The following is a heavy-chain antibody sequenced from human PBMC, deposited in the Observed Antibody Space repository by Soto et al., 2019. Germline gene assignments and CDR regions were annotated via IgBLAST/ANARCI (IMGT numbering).Heavy chain of an antibody. V-gene: IGHV1-69*13. Sequence: SVKPSCKASGGTFSSYAISCVRQAPRQGLEWMGGIIPIFGTANYAQKFQGRVTITADESTSTAYMELSSLRSEDTAVYYCASSPNYYDSSGYNFQHWGQGTLVTVS. D-gene: IGHD3-22*01. CDR1: GGTFSSYA. CDR2: IIPIFGTA. CDR3: ASSPNYYDSSGYNFQH. J-gene: IGHJ1*01.